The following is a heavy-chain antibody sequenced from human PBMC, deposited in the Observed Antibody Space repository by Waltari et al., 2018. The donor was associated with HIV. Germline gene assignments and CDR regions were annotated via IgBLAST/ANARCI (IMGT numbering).Heavy chain of an antibody. CDR2: IIGKAFSGST. CDR3: TRSLLATANLWSGGY. Sequence: EVHLVESGGGLVQQGRSLRLSCTASGFTFGDYGISWYRQAPGNGLEWVGLIIGKAFSGSTGYGESVKCRVTVSRDDSKSIAYLQINSLKTEDTAVYYCTRSLLATANLWSGGYWGQGALVTVSS. J-gene: IGHJ4*02. D-gene: IGHD2-21*02. V-gene: IGHV3-49*03. CDR1: GFTFGDYG.